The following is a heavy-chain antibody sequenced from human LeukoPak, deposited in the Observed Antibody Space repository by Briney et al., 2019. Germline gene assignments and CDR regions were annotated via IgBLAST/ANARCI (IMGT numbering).Heavy chain of an antibody. CDR2: ISSSSSYI. V-gene: IGHV3-21*01. CDR1: GFTFSSYS. J-gene: IGHJ6*02. Sequence: PGGSLRLSCAASGFTFSSYSMNWVRQAPGKGLEWVSSISSSSSYIYYADSVKGRFTISRDNAKNSLYLQMNSLRAEDTAVYYCARDLRPPYYYGMDVWGQGTTVTVSS. CDR3: ARDLRPPYYYGMDV.